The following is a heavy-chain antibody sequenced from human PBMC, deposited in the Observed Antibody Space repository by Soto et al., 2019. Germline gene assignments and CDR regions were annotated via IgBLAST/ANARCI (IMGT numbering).Heavy chain of an antibody. Sequence: SGPTLVNPTQTLTLTCSFSGFSLSTSGVGVGWIRQSPGKALEWLALIYWSGDEHYRPSLKSRLSIIKDTSKNHVVLIMTDMDPVDTATYYCARGLATLPVFAFDIWGQGTLVTVSS. J-gene: IGHJ3*02. D-gene: IGHD6-6*01. CDR1: GFSLSTSGVG. V-gene: IGHV2-5*01. CDR3: ARGLATLPVFAFDI. CDR2: IYWSGDE.